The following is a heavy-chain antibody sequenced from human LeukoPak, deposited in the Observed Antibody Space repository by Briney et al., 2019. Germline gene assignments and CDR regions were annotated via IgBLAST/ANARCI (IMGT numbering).Heavy chain of an antibody. V-gene: IGHV1-2*02. J-gene: IGHJ4*02. Sequence: ASVKVSCKASGGTFSSYAISWVRQAPGQGLEWMGRIIPNSGGTNYAQKFQGRVTMTRDTSISTAYMELSRLRSDDTAVYYCARENYYDSSGYIPFYWGQGTLVTVSS. CDR2: IIPNSGGT. CDR1: GGTFSSYA. D-gene: IGHD3-22*01. CDR3: ARENYYDSSGYIPFY.